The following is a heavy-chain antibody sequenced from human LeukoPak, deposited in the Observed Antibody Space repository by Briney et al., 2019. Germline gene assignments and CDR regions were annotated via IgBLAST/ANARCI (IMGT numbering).Heavy chain of an antibody. J-gene: IGHJ4*02. CDR1: GGTFSSYA. D-gene: IGHD4/OR15-4a*01. CDR2: ISGSGGST. CDR3: AKDRIYGAIDY. V-gene: IGHV3-23*01. Sequence: SCKASGGTFSSYAMSWVRQAPGKGLEWVSAISGSGGSTYYADPVKGRFTISRDNSKNTLYLQMNSLRAEDTAVYYCAKDRIYGAIDYWGQGTLVTVSS.